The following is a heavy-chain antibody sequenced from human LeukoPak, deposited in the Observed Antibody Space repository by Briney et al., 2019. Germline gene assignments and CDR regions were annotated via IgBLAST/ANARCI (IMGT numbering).Heavy chain of an antibody. CDR1: GGTFSSYA. J-gene: IGHJ4*02. D-gene: IGHD3-22*01. Sequence: ASVKVSCTASGGTFSSYAISWVRQAPAQGLEWMGRIIPIFGTANYAQTFPGRATITTDESTSTAYMELSSLRSEDTAVYYCARDALIDYYDSSGPHDYWGQGTLVTVSS. V-gene: IGHV1-69*05. CDR2: IIPIFGTA. CDR3: ARDALIDYYDSSGPHDY.